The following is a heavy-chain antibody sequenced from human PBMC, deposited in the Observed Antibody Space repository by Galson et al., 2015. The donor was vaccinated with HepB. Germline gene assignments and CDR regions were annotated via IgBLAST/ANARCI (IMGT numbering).Heavy chain of an antibody. CDR2: ISYDGSNK. J-gene: IGHJ5*02. Sequence: SLRLSCAASGFTFSSYGMHWVRQAPGKGLEWVAVISYDGSNKYYADSVKGRFTISRDNSKNTLYLQMNSLRAEDTAVYYCAKTGLGYGDYEIWFDPWGQGTLVTVSS. CDR1: GFTFSSYG. D-gene: IGHD4-17*01. CDR3: AKTGLGYGDYEIWFDP. V-gene: IGHV3-30*18.